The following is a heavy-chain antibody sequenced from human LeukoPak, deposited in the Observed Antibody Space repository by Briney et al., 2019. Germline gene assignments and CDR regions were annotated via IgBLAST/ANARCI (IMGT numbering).Heavy chain of an antibody. CDR3: AKVMNYYGSGKGHFDY. Sequence: GGSLRLSCAASGFTFSSYGMHWVRQAPGKGLEWVAVISYDGSNKYYADSVKGRFTISRDNSKNTLYLQMNSLRAEDTAVYYCAKVMNYYGSGKGHFDYWGQGTLVTVSS. CDR2: ISYDGSNK. D-gene: IGHD3-10*01. CDR1: GFTFSSYG. V-gene: IGHV3-30*18. J-gene: IGHJ4*02.